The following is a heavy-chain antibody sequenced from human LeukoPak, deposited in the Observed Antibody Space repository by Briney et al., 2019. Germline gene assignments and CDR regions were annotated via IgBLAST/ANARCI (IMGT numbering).Heavy chain of an antibody. J-gene: IGHJ4*02. D-gene: IGHD4-17*01. CDR1: GFTFNSYS. CDR3: ARDTSYGDPGY. CDR2: ISSSSSYI. Sequence: GGSLRVSCAASGFTFNSYSMNWVRQARGKGLEWVSSISSSSSYIYYADSVKGRFTISRDNAKNSLYLQMNSLRAEDTAVYYCARDTSYGDPGYWGQGTLVTVSS. V-gene: IGHV3-21*01.